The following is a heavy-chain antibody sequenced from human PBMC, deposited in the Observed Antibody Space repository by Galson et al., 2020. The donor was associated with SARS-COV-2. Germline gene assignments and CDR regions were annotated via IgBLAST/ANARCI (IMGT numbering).Heavy chain of an antibody. CDR3: AKTLVGNGGYMDV. Sequence: ESLKISCGGSGFIFSVYAMNWVRQAPGKGLEWVATIDGSGGFIYYQDSVQGRFTISRDNSKDTVFLQMNSLRAEDTTVYYCAKTLVGNGGYMDVWGKGTTVTISS. V-gene: IGHV3-23*01. CDR1: GFIFSVYA. J-gene: IGHJ6*03. D-gene: IGHD2-2*01. CDR2: IDGSGGFI.